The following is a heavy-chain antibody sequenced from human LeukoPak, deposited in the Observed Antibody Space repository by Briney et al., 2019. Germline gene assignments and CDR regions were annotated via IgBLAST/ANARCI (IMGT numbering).Heavy chain of an antibody. CDR1: GGSISSTSYY. J-gene: IGHJ4*02. V-gene: IGHV4-39*07. D-gene: IGHD2-15*01. CDR3: ARDPWEGDCSGDSCYGY. CDR2: IYYSGNTY. Sequence: SETLSLTCTVSGGSISSTSYYWGWIRQPPGKGLEWIGSIYYSGNTYYYNPSLKSRVTISLDTSKDQFSLRLSSVTAADTVVYYCARDPWEGDCSGDSCYGYWGQGTLVTVSS.